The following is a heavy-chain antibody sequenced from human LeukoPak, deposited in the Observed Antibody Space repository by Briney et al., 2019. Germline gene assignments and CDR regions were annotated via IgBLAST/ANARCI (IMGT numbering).Heavy chain of an antibody. CDR3: ARDRAYYYDSPPFDP. Sequence: ASVKVSCKASGYTFTSYGISWVRQAPGQGLEWMGWISAYNGNTNYAQKLQGRVTMTTDTSTSTAYMELRSLRSDDTAVYYCARDRAYYYDSPPFDPWGQGTLVTVSS. V-gene: IGHV1-18*01. CDR2: ISAYNGNT. CDR1: GYTFTSYG. D-gene: IGHD3-22*01. J-gene: IGHJ5*02.